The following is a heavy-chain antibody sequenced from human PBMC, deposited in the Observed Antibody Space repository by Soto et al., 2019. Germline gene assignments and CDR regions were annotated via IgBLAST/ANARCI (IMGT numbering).Heavy chain of an antibody. CDR2: ISGSSTTV. CDR3: ARATTLPFDY. J-gene: IGHJ4*02. CDR1: GFTFRDYS. V-gene: IGHV3-48*01. Sequence: GGSLRLSCAASGFTFRDYSMNWVRQAPGKGLEWVSYISGSSTTVHYADSVKGRFTISRDDAKNSLFLQMNSLRGEDTAIYYCARATTLPFDYWGRGTLVTVSS.